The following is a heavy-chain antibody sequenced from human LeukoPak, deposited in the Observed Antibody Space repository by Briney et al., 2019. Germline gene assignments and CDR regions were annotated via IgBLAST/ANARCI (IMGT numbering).Heavy chain of an antibody. CDR3: AREGWELLGNWFDP. Sequence: ASVKVSCTASGDTFSSYAINWVRQAPGQGLEWMGIINPSGGSTSYAQKFQGRVTMTRDTSTSTVYMELSSLRSEDTAVYYCAREGWELLGNWFDPWGQGTLVTVSS. CDR1: GDTFSSYA. CDR2: INPSGGST. J-gene: IGHJ5*02. V-gene: IGHV1-46*01. D-gene: IGHD1-26*01.